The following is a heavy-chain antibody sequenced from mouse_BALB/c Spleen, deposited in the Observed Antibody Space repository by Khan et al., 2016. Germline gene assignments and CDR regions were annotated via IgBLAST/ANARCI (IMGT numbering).Heavy chain of an antibody. CDR3: ARGDPYYAMDY. CDR1: GFNIKDTY. Sequence: VQLQQPGAELVKPGASVKLSCTASGFNIKDTYMHWVKQRPEQGLEWIGRIDPADGNTKYDPKFQGKATITADTSSNTAYLQLSSLTSEDTAVCYCARGDPYYAMDYWGQGTSVTVSS. CDR2: IDPADGNT. V-gene: IGHV14-3*02. D-gene: IGHD3-3*01. J-gene: IGHJ4*01.